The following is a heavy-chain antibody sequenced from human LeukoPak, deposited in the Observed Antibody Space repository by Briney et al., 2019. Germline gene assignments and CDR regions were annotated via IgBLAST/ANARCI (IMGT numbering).Heavy chain of an antibody. J-gene: IGHJ4*02. CDR2: IYDNGYSAST. Sequence: SETLSLTCTVSGGSISSNYWSWIRQPPGKGLEWIGNIYDNGYSASTNYNPSLKSRVTISVDTSKNQFSLNLHPVTAADTAIYYCASGDRIANFDFWGQGTLVTASS. CDR1: GGSISSNY. V-gene: IGHV4-59*01. CDR3: ASGDRIANFDF. D-gene: IGHD2-21*01.